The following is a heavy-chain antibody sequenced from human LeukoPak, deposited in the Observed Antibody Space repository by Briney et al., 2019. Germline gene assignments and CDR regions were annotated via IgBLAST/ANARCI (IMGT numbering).Heavy chain of an antibody. Sequence: GGSLRLSCAASGFTLRNYAMSWVRQAPGKGPEWVSVVSGSGGSSFYADSAKGRFSISKDNSKNTLFLQMNSLRAEDTAIYYCAKGPYSSSWYHFDYWGQGTQVTVSS. V-gene: IGHV3-23*01. J-gene: IGHJ4*02. CDR2: VSGSGGSS. CDR3: AKGPYSSSWYHFDY. CDR1: GFTLRNYA. D-gene: IGHD6-13*01.